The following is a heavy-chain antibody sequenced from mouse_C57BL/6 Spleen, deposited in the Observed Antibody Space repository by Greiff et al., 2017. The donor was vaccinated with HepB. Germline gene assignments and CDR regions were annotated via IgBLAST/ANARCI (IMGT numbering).Heavy chain of an antibody. CDR3: ARVRGLYGNLYYYAMDY. CDR2: INPSSGYT. D-gene: IGHD2-1*01. V-gene: IGHV1-4*01. J-gene: IGHJ4*01. Sequence: QVQLQQSGAELARPGASVKMSCKASGYTFTSYTMHWVKQRPGQGLEWIGYINPSSGYTKYNQKFKDKATLTADKSSSTAYMQLSSLTSEDSAVYYCARVRGLYGNLYYYAMDYWGQGTSVTVSS. CDR1: GYTFTSYT.